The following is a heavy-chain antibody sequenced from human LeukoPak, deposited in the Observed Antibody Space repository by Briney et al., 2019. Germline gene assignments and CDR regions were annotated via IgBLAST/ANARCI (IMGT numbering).Heavy chain of an antibody. CDR2: IYYSGST. Sequence: PSGTLSLTCAVSGGSISSSNWWSWVRQHPGKGLEWIGYIYYSGSTDYNPSLKSRVTISVDTSKNQFSLKLSSVTAADTAVYYCARSPWEMATIKLEYYFDYWGQGTLVTVSS. CDR3: ARSPWEMATIKLEYYFDY. D-gene: IGHD5-24*01. CDR1: GGSISSSNW. J-gene: IGHJ4*02. V-gene: IGHV4-4*02.